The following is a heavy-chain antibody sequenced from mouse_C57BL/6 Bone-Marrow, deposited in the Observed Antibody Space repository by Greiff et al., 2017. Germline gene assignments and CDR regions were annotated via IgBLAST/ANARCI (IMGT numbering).Heavy chain of an antibody. Sequence: QVQLQQPGAELVKPGASVKLSCKASGYTFTSYWMHWVKQRPGQGLEWIGMIHPNSGSTNYNEKFKGKATLTVDKSSSTAYMQLSSLTSEDSAVYYCAIYGPNWYFDVWGTGTTVTVSS. CDR3: AIYGPNWYFDV. V-gene: IGHV1-64*01. CDR2: IHPNSGST. CDR1: GYTFTSYW. D-gene: IGHD1-1*02. J-gene: IGHJ1*03.